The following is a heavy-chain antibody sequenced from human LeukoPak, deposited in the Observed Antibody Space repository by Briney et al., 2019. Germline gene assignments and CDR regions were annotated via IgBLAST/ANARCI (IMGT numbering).Heavy chain of an antibody. V-gene: IGHV1-24*01. CDR1: GYTLTELS. D-gene: IGHD1-26*01. CDR2: FDPEDGET. CDR3: ATDLVGATTTRGVEYFQD. J-gene: IGHJ1*01. Sequence: GASVKVSCKVSGYTLTELSMHWVRQAPGKGLEWMGGFDPEDGETIYAQKFQGRVTMTEDTSTDTAYMELSSLRSEDTAVYYCATDLVGATTTRGVEYFQDWGQGTLVTVSS.